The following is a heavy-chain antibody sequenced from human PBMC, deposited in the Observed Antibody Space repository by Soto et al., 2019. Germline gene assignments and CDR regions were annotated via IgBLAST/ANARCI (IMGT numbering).Heavy chain of an antibody. V-gene: IGHV3-49*03. Sequence: GGSLRLSCTTSGFRFGDYAMSWFRQAPGKGPEWIGVIRSNTYGGTSEYAPSVKGRFTLSRDDSANTVYLQMHSLKIEDTGVYYCARRAPVTPFDYWGQGTLVTVSS. D-gene: IGHD4-17*01. CDR3: ARRAPVTPFDY. CDR1: GFRFGDYA. CDR2: IRSNTYGGTS. J-gene: IGHJ4*02.